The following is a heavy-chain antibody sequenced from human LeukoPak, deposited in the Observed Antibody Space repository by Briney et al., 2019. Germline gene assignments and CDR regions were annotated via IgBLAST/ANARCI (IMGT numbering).Heavy chain of an antibody. CDR3: ARDRPPTSPSNWFDP. CDR1: GYTFTSYG. V-gene: IGHV1-18*01. CDR2: ISAYNGNT. Sequence: ASVKVSCKASGYTFTSYGISWVRQAPGQGLEWMGWISAYNGNTNYAQKLQGRVTMTTDTSTSTAYMELSSLRSEDTAVYYCARDRPPTSPSNWFDPWGQGTLVTVSS. J-gene: IGHJ5*02.